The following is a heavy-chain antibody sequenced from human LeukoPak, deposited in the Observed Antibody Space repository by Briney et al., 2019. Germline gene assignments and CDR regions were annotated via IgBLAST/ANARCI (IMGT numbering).Heavy chain of an antibody. Sequence: ASVKVSCKASGYTFTGYYMHWVRQAPGQGLEWMGWINPNSGGTNYAQKFQGRVTMTRDTSISTAYMELSRLRSDDTAVYYCARDLSYYDSSGSFDYWGQGTLVTVSS. CDR2: INPNSGGT. CDR1: GYTFTGYY. D-gene: IGHD3-22*01. CDR3: ARDLSYYDSSGSFDY. V-gene: IGHV1-2*02. J-gene: IGHJ4*02.